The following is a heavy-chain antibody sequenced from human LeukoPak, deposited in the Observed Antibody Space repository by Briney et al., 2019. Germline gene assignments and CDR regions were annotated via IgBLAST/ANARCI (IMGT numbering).Heavy chain of an antibody. V-gene: IGHV3-9*03. CDR3: AKEAPPGDYDFWSGHSGGFDY. D-gene: IGHD3-3*01. CDR2: ISWNSGSI. CDR1: GFTFDDYA. Sequence: GGSLRLSCAASGFTFDDYAMHWVRQAPGKGLEWVSGISWNSGSIGYADSVKGRFTISRDNAKNSLYLQMNSLRAEDMALYYCAKEAPPGDYDFWSGHSGGFDYWGQGTLVTVSS. J-gene: IGHJ4*02.